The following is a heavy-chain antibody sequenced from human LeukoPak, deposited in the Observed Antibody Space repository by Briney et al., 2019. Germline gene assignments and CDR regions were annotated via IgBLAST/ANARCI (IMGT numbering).Heavy chain of an antibody. J-gene: IGHJ4*02. CDR1: GYSISSGYY. CDR2: IYHSGST. V-gene: IGHV4-38-2*02. D-gene: IGHD1/OR15-1a*01. CDR3: ASRSLNKDY. Sequence: SETLSLTCTVSGYSISSGYYWGWIRQPPGKGLEWIGSIYHSGSTYYNPSLKSRVTISVDTSKNQFSPKLSSVTAADTAVYYCASRSLNKDYWGQGTLVTVSS.